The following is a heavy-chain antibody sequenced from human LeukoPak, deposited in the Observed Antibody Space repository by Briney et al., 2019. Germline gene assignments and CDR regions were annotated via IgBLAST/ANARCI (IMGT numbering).Heavy chain of an antibody. CDR3: ARRGSDIVVVPAAPHYYYGMDV. CDR2: IIPIFGTA. CDR1: GGTFSSYA. Sequence: ASVKVSCKASGGTFSSYAISWVRQAPGQGLEWMGGIIPIFGTANYAQKFQGRVTITADESTSTAYMELSSLRSEDTAVYYCARRGSDIVVVPAAPHYYYGMDVWGQGTTVTVSS. D-gene: IGHD2-2*01. V-gene: IGHV1-69*13. J-gene: IGHJ6*02.